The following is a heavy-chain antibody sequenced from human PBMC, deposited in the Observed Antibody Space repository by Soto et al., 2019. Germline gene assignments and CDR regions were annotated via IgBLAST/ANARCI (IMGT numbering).Heavy chain of an antibody. CDR2: IYHSGST. V-gene: IGHV4-39*01. Sequence: SETLSLTCTVSGGSFSSSTYCWGWIRQPPGKGLEWIGSIYHSGSTFYNPSLKSRVTISVDTSKNQFSLNLNSVTAADTAVYYCARHQGSGWYDYFDSWGQGTLVTVSS. J-gene: IGHJ4*01. CDR3: ARHQGSGWYDYFDS. CDR1: GGSFSSSTYC. D-gene: IGHD6-19*01.